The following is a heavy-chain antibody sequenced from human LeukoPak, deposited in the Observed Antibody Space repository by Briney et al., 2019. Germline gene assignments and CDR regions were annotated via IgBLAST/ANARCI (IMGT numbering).Heavy chain of an antibody. V-gene: IGHV3-66*04. CDR1: GFTFSSYA. Sequence: GGSLRLSCAASGFTFSSYAMSWVRQAPGKGLEWVSLIFSDGSTHYADSVRGRFTISRDNSQNTLFLQMNSLRAEDTAMYYCTRLHYDILTGPFDYWGRGTLVTVSS. J-gene: IGHJ4*02. D-gene: IGHD3-9*01. CDR2: IFSDGST. CDR3: TRLHYDILTGPFDY.